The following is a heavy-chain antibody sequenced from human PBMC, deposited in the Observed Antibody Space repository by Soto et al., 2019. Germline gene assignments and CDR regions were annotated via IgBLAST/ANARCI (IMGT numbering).Heavy chain of an antibody. D-gene: IGHD3-22*01. J-gene: IGHJ4*02. V-gene: IGHV3-48*01. CDR3: AISTYYDDSSGHTDY. Sequence: QPGGSLRLSCAASGFTFSTYSMNWVRQAPGKGLEWVSYISSSSSTIFYTDSVKGRFTVSRDNAKNSLYLQMNSLRAEDTAVYYCAISTYYDDSSGHTDYRAQGTLLPVSS. CDR1: GFTFSTYS. CDR2: ISSSSSTI.